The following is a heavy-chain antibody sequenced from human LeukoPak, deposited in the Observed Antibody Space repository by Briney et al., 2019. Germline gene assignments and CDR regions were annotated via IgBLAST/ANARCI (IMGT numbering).Heavy chain of an antibody. CDR2: ISGSGGST. Sequence: GGSLRLSCAASGFTFISYAMSRVRQAPVKGLEWVSIISGSGGSTYYADSVKGRFTISRDNSKNTLYLQMNSLRAEDTAVYYCARALLVGSTNLDYWGQGTLVTVSS. CDR1: GFTFISYA. V-gene: IGHV3-23*01. J-gene: IGHJ4*02. D-gene: IGHD1-26*01. CDR3: ARALLVGSTNLDY.